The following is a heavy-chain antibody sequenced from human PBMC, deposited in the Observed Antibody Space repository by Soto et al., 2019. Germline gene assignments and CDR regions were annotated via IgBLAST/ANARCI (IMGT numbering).Heavy chain of an antibody. V-gene: IGHV1-8*01. CDR2: MNPNSGNT. D-gene: IGHD3-3*01. Sequence: ASVKVSCKASGYTFTSYDINWVRQATGQGLEWMGWMNPNSGNTGYAQKFQGRVTMTRNTSISTAYMELSSLRSEDTAVYYCARGQREAQYYDFWSGYVTGGDYWGQGTLVPVSS. CDR1: GYTFTSYD. J-gene: IGHJ4*02. CDR3: ARGQREAQYYDFWSGYVTGGDY.